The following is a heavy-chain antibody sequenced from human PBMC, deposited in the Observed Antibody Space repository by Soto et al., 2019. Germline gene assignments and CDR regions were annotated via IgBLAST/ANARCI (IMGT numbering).Heavy chain of an antibody. Sequence: SETLSLTCSVSGGSISSTGYYWGWIRLPPGKGLEWIGSIYNSGSTYYNPSLKSRVSMSIDTSKDQFSLKLKSVTAADTALYFCARQRTSVVTQAYFDVWGPGSLVTVSS. D-gene: IGHD2-21*02. J-gene: IGHJ4*02. CDR2: IYNSGST. CDR1: GGSISSTGYY. CDR3: ARQRTSVVTQAYFDV. V-gene: IGHV4-39*01.